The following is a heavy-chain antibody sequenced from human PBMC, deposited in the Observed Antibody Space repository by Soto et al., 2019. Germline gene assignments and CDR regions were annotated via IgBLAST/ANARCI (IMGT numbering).Heavy chain of an antibody. CDR3: ATSYDSGFDS. Sequence: QLQLVQSGAEVERPGASVRVSCKAYGYPFSKYGISWIRQAPGQGLEWMGWIKPDNGDTNYAQKFQRRVTMTTDTSSNTAYMDLSSLRSDDTDVYYCATSYDSGFDSLGQGTLVSVSS. V-gene: IGHV1-18*04. CDR2: IKPDNGDT. CDR1: GYPFSKYG. D-gene: IGHD5-12*01. J-gene: IGHJ5*01.